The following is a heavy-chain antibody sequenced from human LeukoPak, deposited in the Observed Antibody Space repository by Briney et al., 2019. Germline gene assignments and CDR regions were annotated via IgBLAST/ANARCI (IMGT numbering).Heavy chain of an antibody. Sequence: SETLSLTCAVYGGSFSGYYWSWIRQPPGKGLEWIGEINHSGNTNYNPSLKSRVTISVDTSKNQFSLKLSSVTAADTAVYYCARGRRWLRFPFDYWGQGTLVTVSS. CDR2: INHSGNT. D-gene: IGHD5-12*01. CDR3: ARGRRWLRFPFDY. CDR1: GGSFSGYY. J-gene: IGHJ4*02. V-gene: IGHV4-34*01.